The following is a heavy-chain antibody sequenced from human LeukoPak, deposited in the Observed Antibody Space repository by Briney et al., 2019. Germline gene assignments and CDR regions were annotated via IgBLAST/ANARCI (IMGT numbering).Heavy chain of an antibody. D-gene: IGHD3-10*01. CDR2: ISWNGDKL. CDR3: TKQSVNGFFQE. V-gene: IGHV3-9*01. J-gene: IGHJ1*01. CDR1: GFSFDDYA. Sequence: GRSLRLSCATSGFSFDDYAMHWVRQTPGKGLEWVSGISWNGDKLDYADSVKGRFIISRDNAKNSLYLQMHSLRAEDTALYYCTKQSVNGFFQEWGQGTLVTVSS.